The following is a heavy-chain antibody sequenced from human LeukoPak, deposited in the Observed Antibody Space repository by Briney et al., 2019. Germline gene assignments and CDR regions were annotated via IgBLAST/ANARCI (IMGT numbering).Heavy chain of an antibody. J-gene: IGHJ4*02. CDR2: IYASGST. CDR3: ARAMYDSSGYYFIDY. D-gene: IGHD3-22*01. V-gene: IGHV4-4*07. CDR1: GGSISSYY. Sequence: SETLSLTCTVSGGSISSYYWSWIRQPAGKGLECIGRIYASGSTNCNPSLKSRVTMSVDTSKNQFSLKLSSVTAADTAVYYCARAMYDSSGYYFIDYWGQGTLVTVSS.